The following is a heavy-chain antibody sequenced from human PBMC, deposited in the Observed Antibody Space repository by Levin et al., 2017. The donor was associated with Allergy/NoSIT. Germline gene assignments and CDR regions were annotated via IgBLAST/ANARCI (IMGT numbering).Heavy chain of an antibody. D-gene: IGHD1-26*01. Sequence: PVASVKVSCKASGYTFTTYYMNWVRQAPGQGLEWMGIINPSDGSTTYAQRFQGRVTMTRDTSTSTVYLELSSLRSEDTAVYFCARGASSGSYHFLFDYWGQGALVTVSS. CDR1: GYTFTTYY. CDR2: INPSDGST. V-gene: IGHV1-46*01. CDR3: ARGASSGSYHFLFDY. J-gene: IGHJ4*02.